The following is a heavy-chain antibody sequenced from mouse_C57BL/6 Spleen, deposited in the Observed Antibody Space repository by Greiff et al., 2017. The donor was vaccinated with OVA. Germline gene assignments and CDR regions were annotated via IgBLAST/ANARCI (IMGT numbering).Heavy chain of an antibody. D-gene: IGHD2-2*01. Sequence: QVQLQQSGPELVKPGASVKISCKASGYAFSSSWMNWVKQRPGKGLEWIGRIYPGDGDTNYNGKFKGKATLTADKSSSTAYMQLSSLTSEDSAVYFCARVYYGYDGMDYWGQGTSVTVSS. CDR2: IYPGDGDT. V-gene: IGHV1-82*01. CDR1: GYAFSSSW. J-gene: IGHJ4*01. CDR3: ARVYYGYDGMDY.